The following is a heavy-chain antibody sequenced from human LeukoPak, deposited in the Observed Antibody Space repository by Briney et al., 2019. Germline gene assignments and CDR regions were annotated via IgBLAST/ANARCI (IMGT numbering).Heavy chain of an antibody. V-gene: IGHV4-34*01. CDR3: ARGRIGYSSGWYGGAFDI. Sequence: PSETLSLTCAVYGGSFSGYYWSWIRQPPGKGLEWIGGINHSGSTNYNPSLKSRVTISVDTSKNQFSLKLSSVTAADTAVYYCARGRIGYSSGWYGGAFDIWGQGTMVTVSS. CDR2: INHSGST. D-gene: IGHD6-19*01. CDR1: GGSFSGYY. J-gene: IGHJ3*02.